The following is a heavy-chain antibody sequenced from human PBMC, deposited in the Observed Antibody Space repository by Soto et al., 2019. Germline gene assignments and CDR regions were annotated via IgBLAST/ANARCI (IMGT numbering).Heavy chain of an antibody. CDR1: GFTFSSYG. CDR3: AREAQTNAARSRHGMDV. V-gene: IGHV3-33*01. D-gene: IGHD6-25*01. J-gene: IGHJ6*02. Sequence: GGSLRLSCAASGFTFSSYGMHWVRQAPGKGLEWVAVIWYDGSNKYYADSVKGRFTISRDNSKNTLYLQMNSLRAEDTAVYYCAREAQTNAARSRHGMDVWGQGTTVTVSS. CDR2: IWYDGSNK.